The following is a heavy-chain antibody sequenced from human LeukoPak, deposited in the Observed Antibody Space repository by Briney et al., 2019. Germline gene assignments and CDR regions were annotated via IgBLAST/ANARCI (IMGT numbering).Heavy chain of an antibody. J-gene: IGHJ4*02. Sequence: ASVKVSCKASGGTFSSYAISWVRQAPGQGLEWMGGIIPIFGTANYAQKFQGRVTITADESTSTAYMELSSLRSGDTAVYYCALTGSGSVYYFDYWGQGTLVTVSS. CDR1: GGTFSSYA. D-gene: IGHD1-26*01. V-gene: IGHV1-69*13. CDR3: ALTGSGSVYYFDY. CDR2: IIPIFGTA.